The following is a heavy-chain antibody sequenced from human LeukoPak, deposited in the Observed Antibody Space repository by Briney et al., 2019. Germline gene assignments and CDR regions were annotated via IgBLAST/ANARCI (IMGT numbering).Heavy chain of an antibody. CDR1: GGSISSYY. Sequence: PSETLSLTCTVSGGSISSYYWSWIRQPPGKGLEWIGYIYYSGSTNYNPSLKSRVTISVDTSTNQFSLKLSSVTAADTAVYYCARSGAYCSSTSCFVYFDYWGQGTLVTVSS. CDR2: IYYSGST. V-gene: IGHV4-59*08. D-gene: IGHD2-2*01. CDR3: ARSGAYCSSTSCFVYFDY. J-gene: IGHJ4*02.